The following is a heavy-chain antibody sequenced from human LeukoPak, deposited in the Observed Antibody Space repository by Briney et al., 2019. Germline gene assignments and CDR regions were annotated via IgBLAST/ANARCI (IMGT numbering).Heavy chain of an antibody. Sequence: GGSLRLSCAASGFTVSSNYMSWVRQAPGKGLEWVSVIYSGGSTYYADSVKGRLIISRDNSKNTLYLQMNSLRAEDTAVYYCAREVGSYWSGYYYGMDVWGQGTTVTVSS. CDR3: AREVGSYWSGYYYGMDV. CDR2: IYSGGST. CDR1: GFTVSSNY. J-gene: IGHJ6*02. V-gene: IGHV3-66*01. D-gene: IGHD1-26*01.